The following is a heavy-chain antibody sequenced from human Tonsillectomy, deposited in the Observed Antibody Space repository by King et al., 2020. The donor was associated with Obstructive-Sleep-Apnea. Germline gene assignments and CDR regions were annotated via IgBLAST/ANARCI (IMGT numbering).Heavy chain of an antibody. CDR1: GFTFSNYA. CDR3: ARPLVGATDYHYYYGLDV. J-gene: IGHJ6*02. V-gene: IGHV3-30*04. CDR2: ISYDGSNK. D-gene: IGHD1-26*01. Sequence: VQLVESGGDVVQPGRSLRLSCAASGFTFSNYAMFWVRQAPGKGLEWVAVISYDGSNKHFPDSVKGRFTISRDNSKNTLYLQMNSLGTEDTAVYYCARPLVGATDYHYYYGLDVWGQGTTVTVSS.